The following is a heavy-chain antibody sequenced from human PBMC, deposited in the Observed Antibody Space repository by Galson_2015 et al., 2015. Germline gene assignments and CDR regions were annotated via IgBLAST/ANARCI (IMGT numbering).Heavy chain of an antibody. CDR3: AREATSWARADY. CDR2: TYYNPSLKVRNT. CDR1: GDSVSSGSYY. J-gene: IGHJ4*02. D-gene: IGHD3-16*01. V-gene: IGHV4-39*07. Sequence: ETLSLTCTVSGDSVSSGSYYWGWIRQPPGKGLEWIVSTYYNPSLKVRNTYYNPSLKGRVTISVDTSTNQVSVNLSSVTAADTAVYYCAREATSWARADYWGQGTLVTVSS.